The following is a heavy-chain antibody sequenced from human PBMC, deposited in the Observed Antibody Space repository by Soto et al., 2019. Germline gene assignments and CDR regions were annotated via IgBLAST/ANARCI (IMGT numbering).Heavy chain of an antibody. V-gene: IGHV3-23*01. J-gene: IGHJ6*02. Sequence: GGSLRLSCAASGFTFSTYAMSWVRQAPGKGLECVSAISGSGGGTYYADSVKGRFTISRDNSKNTLYLQMNSLTAEDTAVYYCAKRGLTYYHFWSEGGGLDVWGQGTTVTVSS. CDR1: GFTFSTYA. CDR2: ISGSGGGT. CDR3: AKRGLTYYHFWSEGGGLDV. D-gene: IGHD3-3*01.